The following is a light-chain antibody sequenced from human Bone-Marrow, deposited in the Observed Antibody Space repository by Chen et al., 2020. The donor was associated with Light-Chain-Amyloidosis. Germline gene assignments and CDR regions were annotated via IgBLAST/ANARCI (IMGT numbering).Light chain of an antibody. Sequence: SYVLTQPSSVSVAPGQTATIACGGNNIGSTSVHWYQQTPGQAPLLVFYDDSDRPSGIPERLSGSNPGKTATLTISRVEAGDEADYYGQVWDRSSDRPVFGGGTKLTVL. V-gene: IGLV3-21*02. CDR3: QVWDRSSDRPV. CDR1: NIGSTS. CDR2: DDS. J-gene: IGLJ3*02.